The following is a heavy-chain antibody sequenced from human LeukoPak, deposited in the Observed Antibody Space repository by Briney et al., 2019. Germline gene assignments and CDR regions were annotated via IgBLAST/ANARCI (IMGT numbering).Heavy chain of an antibody. CDR3: AKDRTGIVGATAFDY. CDR2: TSYDGSNK. D-gene: IGHD1-26*01. V-gene: IGHV3-30-3*01. Sequence: GGSLRLSCAASGFPFSTYLMHWVRQAPGKGLEWVAVTSYDGSNKYYADSVKGRFTISRDNSKNTLYLQVNSLRAEDTAVYYCAKDRTGIVGATAFDYWGQGTLVTVSS. CDR1: GFPFSTYL. J-gene: IGHJ4*02.